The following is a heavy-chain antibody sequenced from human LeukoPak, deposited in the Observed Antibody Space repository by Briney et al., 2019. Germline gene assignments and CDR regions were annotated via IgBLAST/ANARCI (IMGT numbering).Heavy chain of an antibody. D-gene: IGHD3-10*01. Sequence: GGSLRLSCAASGFTFSSYSMNWVRQAPGKGLEWVAFIRYDGSNKYYADSVKGRFTISRDNSKNTLYLQMNSLRAEDTAVYYCAKSAGVRASGSASDAFDIWGQGTMVTVSS. CDR2: IRYDGSNK. CDR1: GFTFSSYS. V-gene: IGHV3-30*02. J-gene: IGHJ3*02. CDR3: AKSAGVRASGSASDAFDI.